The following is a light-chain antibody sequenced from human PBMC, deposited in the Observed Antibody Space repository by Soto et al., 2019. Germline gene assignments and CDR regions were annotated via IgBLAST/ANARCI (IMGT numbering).Light chain of an antibody. J-gene: IGLJ2*01. CDR2: DVS. CDR1: SSDVGGYNY. Sequence: QSALTQPASMSGSPGQSITISCTGTSSDVGGYNYVSWYQQHPGKAPKLMIYDVSNRPSGVSNRFSGSKSGNTASLTISGIQAEDEADYYCSSYTSTHVVFGGGTKLTVL. V-gene: IGLV2-14*01. CDR3: SSYTSTHVV.